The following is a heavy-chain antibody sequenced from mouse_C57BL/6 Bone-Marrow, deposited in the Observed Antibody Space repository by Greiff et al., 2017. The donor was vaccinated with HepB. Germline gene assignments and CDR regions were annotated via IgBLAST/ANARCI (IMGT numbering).Heavy chain of an antibody. Sequence: EVQGVESGPELVKPGASVKIPCKASGYTFTDYNMDWVKQSHGKSLEWIGDINPNNGGTIYNQKFKGKATLTVDKSSSTAYMELRSLTSEDTAVYYCASYDYDGAMDYWGQGTSVTVSS. CDR1: GYTFTDYN. CDR2: INPNNGGT. D-gene: IGHD2-4*01. J-gene: IGHJ4*01. V-gene: IGHV1-18*01. CDR3: ASYDYDGAMDY.